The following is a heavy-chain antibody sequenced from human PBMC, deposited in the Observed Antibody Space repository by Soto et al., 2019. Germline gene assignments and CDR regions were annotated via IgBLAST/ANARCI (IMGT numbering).Heavy chain of an antibody. CDR2: INAGNGNT. V-gene: IGHV1-3*01. CDR3: ARGPGGPDGPGDY. Sequence: QVQLVQSGAEVKKPGASVKVSCKASGYTFTNYAMHWVRQAPGQRLEWMGWINAGNGNTKYSQKFQGRVTITRDTSASTAYMDPSSLSSEDTAVYYCARGPGGPDGPGDYWGQGTLVTVSS. J-gene: IGHJ4*02. CDR1: GYTFTNYA. D-gene: IGHD2-15*01.